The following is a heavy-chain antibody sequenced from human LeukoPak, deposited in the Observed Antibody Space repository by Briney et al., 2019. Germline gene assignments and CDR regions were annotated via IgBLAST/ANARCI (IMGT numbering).Heavy chain of an antibody. V-gene: IGHV1-46*01. Sequence: ASVKVSCKASGYTFTSYYMHWVRQAPGQGLEWMGIINPSGGSTSYAQKFQGRVTMARDTSTSTVYMELSSLRSEDTAVYYCARAGSDYYYMDVWGKGTTVTISS. CDR2: INPSGGST. CDR3: ARAGSDYYYMDV. J-gene: IGHJ6*03. D-gene: IGHD3-10*01. CDR1: GYTFTSYY.